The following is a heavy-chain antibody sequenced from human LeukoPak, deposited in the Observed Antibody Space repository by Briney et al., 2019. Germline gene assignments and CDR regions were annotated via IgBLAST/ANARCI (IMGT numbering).Heavy chain of an antibody. J-gene: IGHJ5*02. CDR3: ATDISPVA. V-gene: IGHV3-53*01. D-gene: IGHD6-19*01. CDR2: IYSGGST. Sequence: GGSLRLSCVASGFIVSNTYMNWVRQAPGKGLEWVAIIYSGGSTYYTDSVKGRFAVSRDKSKNTLYLQMNSLRVEDTAMYYCATDISPVAWGQGTLVTVSS. CDR1: GFIVSNTY.